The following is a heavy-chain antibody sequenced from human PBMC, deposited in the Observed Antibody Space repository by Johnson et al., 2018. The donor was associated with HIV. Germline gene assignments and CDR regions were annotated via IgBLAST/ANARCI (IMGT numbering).Heavy chain of an antibody. CDR2: ISSSGSTI. J-gene: IGHJ3*02. V-gene: IGHV3-11*01. D-gene: IGHD6-19*01. Sequence: VQLVESGGGLVQPGGSLRLSCAASGFTVSSNYMSWVRQAPGKGLEWVSYISSSGSTIYYADSVKGRFTISRDDSKSLAYLQMDSLKIEDTAIYYCTRASSDWYGVAVDIWGQGTMVTVSS. CDR3: TRASSDWYGVAVDI. CDR1: GFTVSSNY.